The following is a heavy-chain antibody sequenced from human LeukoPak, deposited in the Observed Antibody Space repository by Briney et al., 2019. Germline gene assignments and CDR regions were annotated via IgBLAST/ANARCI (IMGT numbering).Heavy chain of an antibody. D-gene: IGHD2/OR15-2a*01. Sequence: SGTPSLTCTVSGGSITTSSYYWGWIRQPPGKGLEWIGIIYYSGSTYYNPSLKGRVTISVDTSKNQFSLKLSSVTAADTAVYYCARAFRARYFDLWGRGTLVTVSS. J-gene: IGHJ2*01. CDR1: GGSITTSSYY. CDR3: ARAFRARYFDL. CDR2: IYYSGST. V-gene: IGHV4-39*01.